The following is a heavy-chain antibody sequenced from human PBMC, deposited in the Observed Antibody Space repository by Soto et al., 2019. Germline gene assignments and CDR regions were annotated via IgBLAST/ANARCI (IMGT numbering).Heavy chain of an antibody. V-gene: IGHV4-61*01. CDR1: GGSVSSGSYY. CDR2: IYYSGST. J-gene: IGHJ4*02. Sequence: QVQLQESGPGLVKPSETLSLTCTVSGGSVSSGSYYWSWIRQPPGKGLEWIGYIYYSGSTNYNPSLRSRVNISVDTSKNQFSLKLSSVTAADTAVYYCARETMGYYYGSRSHYYFDYWGQGTLVTVSS. CDR3: ARETMGYYYGSRSHYYFDY. D-gene: IGHD3-10*01.